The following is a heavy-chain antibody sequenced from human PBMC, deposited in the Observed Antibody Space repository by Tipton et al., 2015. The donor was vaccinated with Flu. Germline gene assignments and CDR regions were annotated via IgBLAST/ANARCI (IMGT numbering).Heavy chain of an antibody. CDR3: ARAPASGWLADGFDI. V-gene: IGHV3-23*03. D-gene: IGHD6-19*01. CDR1: GFTFGRYA. CDR2: NYSGGRT. J-gene: IGHJ3*02. Sequence: SLRLSCAASGFTFGRYAMSWVRQAPGKGLEWVSVNYSGGRTNSADALKGRFTISRDSSKNTVYLQMNFLRVEDTAIYYCARAPASGWLADGFDIWGQGTMVTVSS.